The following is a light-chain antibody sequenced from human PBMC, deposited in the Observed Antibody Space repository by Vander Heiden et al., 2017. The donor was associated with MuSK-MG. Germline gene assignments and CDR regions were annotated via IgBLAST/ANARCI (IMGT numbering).Light chain of an antibody. J-gene: IGKJ4*01. CDR2: DAS. V-gene: IGKV3-15*01. Sequence: EIVMTQSPATLSVSPGERATLSCRASQSVSNKLAWYQQKPGQAPRLLIYDASTRATGIPARFSGSGSGTEFTLTISSLQSEDFAVYYCQQFKNWPPLTFGGGTKVEI. CDR3: QQFKNWPPLT. CDR1: QSVSNK.